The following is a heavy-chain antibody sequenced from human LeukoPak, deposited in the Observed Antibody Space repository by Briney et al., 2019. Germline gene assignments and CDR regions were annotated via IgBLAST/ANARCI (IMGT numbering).Heavy chain of an antibody. CDR1: GGSFSGYY. CDR3: ARRTMVRGVINNYFDY. J-gene: IGHJ4*02. Sequence: SETLSLTCAVYGGSFSGYYWSWIRQPPGKGLEWIGEINHSGSTNYNPSLKSRVTISVDTSKNQFSLKLSSVTAADTAVYYCARRTMVRGVINNYFDYWGQGTLVTVSS. V-gene: IGHV4-34*01. D-gene: IGHD3-10*01. CDR2: INHSGST.